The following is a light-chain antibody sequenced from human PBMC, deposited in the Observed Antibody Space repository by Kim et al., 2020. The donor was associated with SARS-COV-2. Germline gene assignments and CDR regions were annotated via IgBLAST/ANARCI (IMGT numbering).Light chain of an antibody. V-gene: IGKV4-1*01. CDR2: WAS. CDR3: QQYYSLPT. Sequence: DIVMTQSPDSLAVSLGERATINCKSSQSVLYSSNNKNYLAWYQQKPGQPPKLLIYWASTRESGVPDRFSGSGSGTDFTLTISSLQAEDVAVYYCQQYYSLPTFGQGTKLEI. CDR1: QSVLYSSNNKNY. J-gene: IGKJ2*01.